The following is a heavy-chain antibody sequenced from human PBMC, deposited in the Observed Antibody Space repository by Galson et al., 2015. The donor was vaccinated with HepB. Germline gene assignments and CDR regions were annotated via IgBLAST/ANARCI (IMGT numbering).Heavy chain of an antibody. CDR3: AREAGYCRGGSCGDAFDI. CDR1: GYTLTTYA. CDR2: INTNTASP. V-gene: IGHV7-4-1*02. J-gene: IGHJ3*02. D-gene: IGHD2-15*01. Sequence: SCKASGYTLTTYALSWVRQAPGQGLEWMALINTNTASPTSAQGYTGRFVFCLDTSVSTAYLQISRLPTEVTAMYYCAREAGYCRGGSCGDAFDIWGQGTVVLVSS.